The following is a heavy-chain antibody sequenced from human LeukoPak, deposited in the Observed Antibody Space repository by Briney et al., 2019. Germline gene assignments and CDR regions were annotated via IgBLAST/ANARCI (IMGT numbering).Heavy chain of an antibody. D-gene: IGHD4-17*01. J-gene: IGHJ5*01. V-gene: IGHV1-18*01. CDR1: GYTFTNYG. Sequence: ASVKVSCKASGYTFTNYGISWVRQAPGQGLEWVARISGYNGNADYAQKLKDRFTVTADTSAAYLEMRDLTSDDTAVYYCARDHGDFVGVRVGFDSWGHGTLVTVSS. CDR3: ARDHGDFVGVRVGFDS. CDR2: ISGYNGNA.